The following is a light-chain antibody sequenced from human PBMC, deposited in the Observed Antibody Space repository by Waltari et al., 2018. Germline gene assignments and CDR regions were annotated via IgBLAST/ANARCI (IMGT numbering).Light chain of an antibody. Sequence: DIQMTPSPSTLSASVDDRDSITCRARQSISSWLAWYPQKPGKAPKLLIYKASSLESGVPSRFSGSGSGTEFTLTISSLQPDDFATYYCQQYNSWLTFGGGTKVEIK. CDR3: QQYNSWLT. CDR2: KAS. CDR1: QSISSW. J-gene: IGKJ4*01. V-gene: IGKV1-5*03.